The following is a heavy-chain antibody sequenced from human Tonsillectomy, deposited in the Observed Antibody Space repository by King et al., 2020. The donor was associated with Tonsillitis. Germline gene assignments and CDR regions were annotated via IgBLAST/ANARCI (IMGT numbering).Heavy chain of an antibody. CDR1: GGSFSGYY. CDR2: INHSGST. CDR3: ARGGRVVVPAASAPVVDP. D-gene: IGHD2-2*01. J-gene: IGHJ5*02. V-gene: IGHV4-34*01. Sequence: HVQLPQWGAGLLKPSETLSLTCAVYGGSFSGYYWSWIRQPPGKGLEWTGEINHSGSTNYNPSLKSRVTISVDTSKNQFSLKLSSVTAADTAVYYCARGGRVVVPAASAPVVDPWGQGTLVTVSS.